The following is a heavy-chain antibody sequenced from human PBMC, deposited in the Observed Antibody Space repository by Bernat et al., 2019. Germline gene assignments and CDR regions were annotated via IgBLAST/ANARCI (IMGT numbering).Heavy chain of an antibody. D-gene: IGHD3-22*01. J-gene: IGHJ3*02. CDR2: IYYSGST. CDR3: ARDGYYDSSGRINDAFDI. Sequence: QVQLQESGPGLVKPSETLSLTCAVSGYSISSGDYYWSWIRQPPGKGLEWIGYIYYSGSTYYNPSLKSRVTISVDTSKNQFSLKLSSVTAADTAVYYCARDGYYDSSGRINDAFDIWGQGTMVTVSS. CDR1: GYSISSGDYY. V-gene: IGHV4-30-4*01.